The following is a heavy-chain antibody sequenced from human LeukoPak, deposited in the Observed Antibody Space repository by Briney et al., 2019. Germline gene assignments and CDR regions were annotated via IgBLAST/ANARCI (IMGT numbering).Heavy chain of an antibody. Sequence: GGSLRLSCAASGFTFSSYGMHWVRQAPGKGLEWVAVIWYDGSNKYYADSVKGRFTISRDNSKNTLYLQMNSLKTEDTAVYYCTTHPSMIVVVISSQIFDYWGQGTLVTVSS. CDR1: GFTFSSYG. CDR2: IWYDGSNK. D-gene: IGHD3-22*01. CDR3: TTHPSMIVVVISSQIFDY. V-gene: IGHV3-33*01. J-gene: IGHJ4*02.